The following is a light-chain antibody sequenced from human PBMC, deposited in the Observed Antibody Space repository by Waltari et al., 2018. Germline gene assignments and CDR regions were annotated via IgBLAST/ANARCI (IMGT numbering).Light chain of an antibody. J-gene: IGKJ2*01. Sequence: DIQMTQSPSSLSASVGDRVNITCRASQSISSYLNWYQQKPGKAPELLIYAASRLQSGVPSRFSGSGSGTDFTLTISSLQPEDFATDYCQQSYSTPYTFGQGTKLEIK. CDR1: QSISSY. CDR3: QQSYSTPYT. V-gene: IGKV1-39*01. CDR2: AAS.